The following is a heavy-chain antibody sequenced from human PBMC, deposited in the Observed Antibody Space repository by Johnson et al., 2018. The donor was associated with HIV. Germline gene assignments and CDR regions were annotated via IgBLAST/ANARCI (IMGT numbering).Heavy chain of an antibody. CDR3: ARDGPWLQSQRDAFDI. CDR2: IKQDGSEK. V-gene: IGHV3-7*01. J-gene: IGHJ3*02. D-gene: IGHD5-24*01. CDR1: GFSFSSYW. Sequence: MQLVESGGGLVQSGGSLRLSCVVSGFSFSSYWMSWVRQAPGKGLEWVANIKQDGSEKYYVDSVKGRFTISRDNAKNSLYLQMNSLRAEDTAVYYCARDGPWLQSQRDAFDIWGQGTMVTVSS.